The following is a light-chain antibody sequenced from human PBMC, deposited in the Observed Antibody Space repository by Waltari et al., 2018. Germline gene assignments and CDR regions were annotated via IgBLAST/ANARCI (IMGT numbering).Light chain of an antibody. J-gene: IGKJ2*01. CDR3: QQYGSSPYS. CDR1: QTLNNNY. V-gene: IGKV3-20*01. Sequence: EIVLTQSPGTLSLSAGERATLSCMASQTLNNNYLAWYQQKPGQSPGLLIFAASKRATRVPDRFSGSGSATDFTLTISRLEPEDFAMYYCQQYGSSPYSFGQGARVDFK. CDR2: AAS.